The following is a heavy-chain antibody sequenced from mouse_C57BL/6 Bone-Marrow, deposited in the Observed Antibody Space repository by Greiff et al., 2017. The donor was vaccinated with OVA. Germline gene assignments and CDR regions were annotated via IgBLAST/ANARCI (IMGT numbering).Heavy chain of an antibody. V-gene: IGHV3-1*01. CDR3: AIDNYYGSPFAY. CDR1: GYSITSGYD. CDR2: ISYSGST. D-gene: IGHD1-1*01. J-gene: IGHJ3*01. Sequence: EVQLQESGPGMVKPSQSLSLTCTVTGYSITSGYDWHWIRHFPGNKLEWMGYISYSGSTNYNPSLKSRISITHDTSKNHFFLKLNSVTTEDTATYYCAIDNYYGSPFAYWGQGTLVTVSA.